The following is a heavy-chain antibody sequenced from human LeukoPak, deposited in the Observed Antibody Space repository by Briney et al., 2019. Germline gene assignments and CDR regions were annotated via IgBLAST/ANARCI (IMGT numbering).Heavy chain of an antibody. CDR3: ARVDGWSYGMDV. V-gene: IGHV3-53*01. CDR1: GFTVSSNY. Sequence: GGSLRLSGAASGFTVSSNYMSWVRQAPGKGLEWVSVIYSGGSTCYADSVKGRFTISRDNSKNTLYLQMNSLGAEDTAVYYCARVDGWSYGMDVWGQGTTVTVSS. J-gene: IGHJ6*02. CDR2: IYSGGST. D-gene: IGHD6-19*01.